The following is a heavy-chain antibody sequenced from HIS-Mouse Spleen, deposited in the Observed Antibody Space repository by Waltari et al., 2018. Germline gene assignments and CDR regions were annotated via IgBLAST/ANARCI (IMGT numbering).Heavy chain of an antibody. D-gene: IGHD6-19*01. Sequence: QVTLRESGPALVKPTQTLTLTCPFSGFSLSTSRMSVSWIRQPSGNALEWLARIDWDDDKYYSTSLKTRLTISKDTSKNQVVLTMTNMDPVDTATYYCARIAEGYSSGWYAFDYWGQGTLVTVSS. CDR3: ARIAEGYSSGWYAFDY. J-gene: IGHJ4*02. CDR1: GFSLSTSRMS. CDR2: IDWDDDK. V-gene: IGHV2-70*15.